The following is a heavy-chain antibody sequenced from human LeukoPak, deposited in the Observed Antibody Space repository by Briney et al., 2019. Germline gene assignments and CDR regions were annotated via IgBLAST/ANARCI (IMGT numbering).Heavy chain of an antibody. CDR3: AREGGGYGGYDY. D-gene: IGHD2-15*01. CDR2: ISGYNGNT. J-gene: IGHJ4*02. Sequence: ASVKVSCKASGYTFTSYGISWVRQAPGQGLEWMGWISGYNGNTHYAQKLQDRVTMTTDTSTTTANKELRSLRSDDTAVYYCAREGGGYGGYDYWGQGTLVTVSS. CDR1: GYTFTSYG. V-gene: IGHV1-18*01.